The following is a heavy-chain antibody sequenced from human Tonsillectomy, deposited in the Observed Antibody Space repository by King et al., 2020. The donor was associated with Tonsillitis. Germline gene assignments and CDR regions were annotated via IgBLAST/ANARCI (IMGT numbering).Heavy chain of an antibody. V-gene: IGHV3-30*02. D-gene: IGHD6-19*01. CDR2: IRYDGSNK. J-gene: IGHJ6*02. Sequence: VQLVESGGGVVQPGGSLRLSCASSGFTFSSYAMHWFRRPPGKGLEWLKFIRYDGSNKYYVESVKGRFTISRDNSKNTLYLQMNSLRAEDTAVYYCAKKIQWLDYYYGMDVWGQGTTVTVSS. CDR3: AKKIQWLDYYYGMDV. CDR1: GFTFSSYA.